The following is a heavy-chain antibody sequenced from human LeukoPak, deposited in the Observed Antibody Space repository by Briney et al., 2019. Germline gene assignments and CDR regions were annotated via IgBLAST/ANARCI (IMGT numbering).Heavy chain of an antibody. V-gene: IGHV4-39*01. J-gene: IGHJ5*02. Sequence: SETLSLTCTVSGGSISSSSYYWGWIRQPPGKGLKWIGSIYYSGSTYYNPSLKSRVTISVDTSKNQFSLKLSSVTAADTAVYYCARQGYYDSQFDPWGQGALVTVSS. CDR1: GGSISSSSYY. CDR2: IYYSGST. CDR3: ARQGYYDSQFDP. D-gene: IGHD3-22*01.